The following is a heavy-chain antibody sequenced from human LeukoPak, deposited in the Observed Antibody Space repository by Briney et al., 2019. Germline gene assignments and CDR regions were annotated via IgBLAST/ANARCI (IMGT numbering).Heavy chain of an antibody. V-gene: IGHV4-59*01. J-gene: IGHJ3*02. CDR2: IYYSGST. D-gene: IGHD1-26*01. Sequence: SETLWLTWTVSGGSICSYYWSWIRQPPGKGLEWIGYIYYSGSTNYNPSLKSRVTISVDTSKNQFSLKLSSVTAADTAVYYCAREFSGSYPARAFDIWGQGTMVTVSS. CDR3: AREFSGSYPARAFDI. CDR1: GGSICSYY.